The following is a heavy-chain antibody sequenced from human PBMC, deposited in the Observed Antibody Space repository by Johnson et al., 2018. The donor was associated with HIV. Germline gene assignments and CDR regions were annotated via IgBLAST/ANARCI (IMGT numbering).Heavy chain of an antibody. CDR3: ANGGLQLLEWLPHDAFDI. D-gene: IGHD3-3*01. CDR1: GFTFRSYA. J-gene: IGHJ3*02. V-gene: IGHV3-23*04. CDR2: ISGSGGST. Sequence: EVQLVESGGGLVQPGGSLRLSCVGSGFTFRSYAFNWVRQAPGKGLEWVSAISGSGGSTYYADSVKGRFTISRDNSKNTLYLQMNRLIAEDTAVYYCANGGLQLLEWLPHDAFDIWGQGTMVTVSS.